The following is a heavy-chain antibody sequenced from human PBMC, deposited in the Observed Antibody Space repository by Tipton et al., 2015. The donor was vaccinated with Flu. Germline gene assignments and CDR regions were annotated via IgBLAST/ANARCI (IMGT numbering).Heavy chain of an antibody. D-gene: IGHD6-6*01. V-gene: IGHV3-23*01. CDR3: AKEAPIAARPMDV. J-gene: IGHJ6*04. Sequence: LPLTCTVSGGSISSYYWSWVRQAPGKGLEWVSAISGSGGSTYYADSVKGRFTISRDNSKNTLYLQMNSLRAEDTAVYYCAKEAPIAARPMDVWGKGTTVTVSS. CDR2: ISGSGGST. CDR1: GGSISSYY.